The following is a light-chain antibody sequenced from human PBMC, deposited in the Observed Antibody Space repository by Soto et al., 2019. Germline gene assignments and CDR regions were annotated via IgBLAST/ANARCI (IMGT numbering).Light chain of an antibody. J-gene: IGLJ2*01. CDR2: VNN. CDR1: SSNIGAGYD. Sequence: QLVLTQPPSVSGAPGQRVTISCTGSSSNIGAGYDVHWYQQLPGTAPKLLIYVNNNRPSGVPDRFSGSKSGTSASLAITGREAEDEADYYCQSYDSSLSGYVVFGGGTKLTVL. CDR3: QSYDSSLSGYVV. V-gene: IGLV1-40*01.